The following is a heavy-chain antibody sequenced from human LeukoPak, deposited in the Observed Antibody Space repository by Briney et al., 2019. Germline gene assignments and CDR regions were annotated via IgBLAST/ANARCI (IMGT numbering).Heavy chain of an antibody. Sequence: PSQTLSLTCTVSGDSISSGSYYWSWMRQRAGKGLEWIVRIYASGSTNHYPSIKSGVTISLDTSENRFSPEVNSVTDSDAAVYYCGRGIGTSNFDSWGQGTLVTVSS. CDR3: GRGIGTSNFDS. CDR2: IYASGST. CDR1: GDSISSGSYY. D-gene: IGHD1-1*01. V-gene: IGHV4-61*02. J-gene: IGHJ4*02.